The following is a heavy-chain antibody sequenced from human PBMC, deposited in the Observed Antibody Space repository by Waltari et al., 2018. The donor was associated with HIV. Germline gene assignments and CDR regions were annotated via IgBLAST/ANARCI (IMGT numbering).Heavy chain of an antibody. J-gene: IGHJ4*02. V-gene: IGHV3-23*01. CDR1: GCNLWASA. CDR2: IGGSGGRI. D-gene: IGHD3-10*01. CDR3: ARDQASYYDSSAYAH. Sequence: EVQVLASGGGLVRPGGSLTVSCHTPGCNLWASALGWVRQAPGKGLEWVSAIGGSGGRISYGDFAKGRFIISRDNSNNTLYLRMRSLRAEDTARYYCARDQASYYDSSAYAHWGQGTLVTVSS.